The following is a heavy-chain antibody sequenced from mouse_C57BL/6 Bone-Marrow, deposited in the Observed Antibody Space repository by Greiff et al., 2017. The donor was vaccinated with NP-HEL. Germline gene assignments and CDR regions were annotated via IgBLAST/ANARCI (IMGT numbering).Heavy chain of an antibody. J-gene: IGHJ3*01. CDR2: IRSKSNNYAT. V-gene: IGHV10-1*01. Sequence: EVKLMESGGGLVQPKGSLKLSCAASGFSFNTYAMNWVRQAPGKGLEWVARIRSKSNNYATYYADSVKDRFTISRDDSESMLYLQMNNLKTEDTAMYYCVRSAWFAYWGQGTLVTVSA. CDR3: VRSAWFAY. CDR1: GFSFNTYA.